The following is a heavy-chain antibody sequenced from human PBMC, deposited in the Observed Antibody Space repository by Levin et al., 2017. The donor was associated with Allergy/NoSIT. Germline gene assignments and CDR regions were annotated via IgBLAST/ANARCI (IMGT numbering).Heavy chain of an antibody. D-gene: IGHD6-19*01. CDR3: AREGYRGYSSGWEVPFDY. J-gene: IGHJ4*02. V-gene: IGHV3-7*01. CDR1: GFTFSSYW. CDR2: IKQDGSEK. Sequence: PGGSLRLSCAASGFTFSSYWMSWVRQAPGKGLEWVANIKQDGSEKYYVDSVKGRFTISRDNAKNSLYLQMNSLRAEDTAVYYCAREGYRGYSSGWEVPFDYWGQGTLVTVSS.